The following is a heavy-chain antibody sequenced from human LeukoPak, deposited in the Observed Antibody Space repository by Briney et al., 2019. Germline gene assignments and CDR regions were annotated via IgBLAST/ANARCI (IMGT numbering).Heavy chain of an antibody. D-gene: IGHD2/OR15-2a*01. V-gene: IGHV3-23*01. J-gene: IGHJ5*02. Sequence: GGSLRLSCAASGVIISSYAMSWVRQAPGKGLEWVSAINGRGDNTYCADFVKGRFTISRDNSKSTVYLQMYSLRTEDTAVYYCAKDRVSPGFNWFDPWGQGTLVTVSS. CDR1: GVIISSYA. CDR2: INGRGDNT. CDR3: AKDRVSPGFNWFDP.